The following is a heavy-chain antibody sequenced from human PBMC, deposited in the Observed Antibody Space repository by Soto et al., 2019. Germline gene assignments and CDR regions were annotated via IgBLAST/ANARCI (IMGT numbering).Heavy chain of an antibody. V-gene: IGHV3-23*01. CDR2: ISGSDGTT. J-gene: IGHJ3*02. Sequence: GGSLRLSCAASRFTFSTYAMSWVRQAPGKGLEWVSGISGSDGTTYYAESVKGRFSISRDNSKNTVYLQMNSLRAEDMALYYCAKVKHFYDSSGYYGAGLSAFDIWGQGTMVTVSS. CDR1: RFTFSTYA. CDR3: AKVKHFYDSSGYYGAGLSAFDI. D-gene: IGHD3-22*01.